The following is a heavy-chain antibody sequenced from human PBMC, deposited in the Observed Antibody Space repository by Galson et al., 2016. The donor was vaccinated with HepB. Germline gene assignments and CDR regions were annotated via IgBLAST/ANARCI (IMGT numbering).Heavy chain of an antibody. D-gene: IGHD6-13*01. Sequence: SVKVSCKAFGYRFSEYNVHWVRQAPGQGLEWMGVVFRGGGKTLYAARFQGRVTMTSDTSTSTVNMELSSLRSEDTAVYYCARAEGATAGQMDWGQGTLVTVSS. CDR2: VFRGGGKT. CDR1: GYRFSEYN. V-gene: IGHV1-46*01. CDR3: ARAEGATAGQMD. J-gene: IGHJ4*02.